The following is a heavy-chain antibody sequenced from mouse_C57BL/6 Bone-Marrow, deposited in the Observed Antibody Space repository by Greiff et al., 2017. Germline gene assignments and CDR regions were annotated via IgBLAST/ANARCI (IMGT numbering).Heavy chain of an antibody. CDR1: GYTFTSYW. D-gene: IGHD1-1*01. Sequence: QVQLQQPGAELVKPGASVKLSCKASGYTFTSYWMQWVKQRPGQGLEWIGEIDPSASYTNYNQKFKGKATLTVDTSSSTAYMQLSSLTSEDSAVYYCARSDGSVRDYWGQGTSVTVSS. J-gene: IGHJ4*01. CDR3: ARSDGSVRDY. V-gene: IGHV1-50*01. CDR2: IDPSASYT.